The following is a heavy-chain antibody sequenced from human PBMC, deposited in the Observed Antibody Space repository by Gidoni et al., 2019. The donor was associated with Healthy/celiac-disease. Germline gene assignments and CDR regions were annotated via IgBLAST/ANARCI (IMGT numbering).Heavy chain of an antibody. CDR2: IYYTVST. D-gene: IGHD3-22*01. CDR1: GGSIRSSSYY. Sequence: QLQLQESGPGLVKPSATLSLSCTVSGGSIRSSSYYWGWIRQPPGKGLEWIVIIYYTVSTYYNPALKSRVTISVYTSKNQFSLKRSSVTSADTAVYYCARVRRLYYYASSGYYNRFFDYWGQGTLVPVSS. J-gene: IGHJ4*02. CDR3: ARVRRLYYYASSGYYNRFFDY. V-gene: IGHV4-39*07.